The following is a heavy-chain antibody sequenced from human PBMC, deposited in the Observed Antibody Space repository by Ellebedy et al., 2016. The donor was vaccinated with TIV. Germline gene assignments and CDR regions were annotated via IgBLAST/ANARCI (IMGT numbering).Heavy chain of an antibody. Sequence: GESLKISXAASGFTFSSYGMLWVRQAPGKGLEWVAVISYDGSNKYYADSVKGRFTISRDNSKNTLYLQMNSLRAEDTAVYYCAKESSSGWYGRVDYWGQGTLVTVSS. J-gene: IGHJ4*02. V-gene: IGHV3-30*18. D-gene: IGHD6-19*01. CDR1: GFTFSSYG. CDR3: AKESSSGWYGRVDY. CDR2: ISYDGSNK.